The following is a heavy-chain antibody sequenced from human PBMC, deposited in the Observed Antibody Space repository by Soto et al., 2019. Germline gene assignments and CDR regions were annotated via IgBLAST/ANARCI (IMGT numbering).Heavy chain of an antibody. J-gene: IGHJ3*01. V-gene: IGHV4-39*01. CDR3: SRHDDYWSTPLGFHL. D-gene: IGHD5-12*01. CDR2: IRYSATTNWTT. CDR1: GGSVSSDRYL. Sequence: QLLLQESGPRLVKPSATLSLKCTVAGGSVSSDRYLWGWIRQPPGKGLDWIGCIRYSATTNWTTIYNPSLSGLVTISLDTSADQFSLRLTSLTATDTAVYYCSRHDDYWSTPLGFHLWGQGTLVTVSS.